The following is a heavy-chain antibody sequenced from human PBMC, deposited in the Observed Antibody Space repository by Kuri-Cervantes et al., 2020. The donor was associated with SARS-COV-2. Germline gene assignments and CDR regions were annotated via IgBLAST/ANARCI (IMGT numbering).Heavy chain of an antibody. Sequence: GESLKISCAASGFTFSDYYMSWVRQAPGKGLEWVANIKQDGSEKYYVDSVKGRFTISRDNAKNSLYLQMNSLRAEDTAVYYCATGVRGYSYGPDYWGQGTLVTVSS. D-gene: IGHD5-18*01. J-gene: IGHJ4*02. CDR1: GFTFSDYY. V-gene: IGHV3-7*05. CDR3: ATGVRGYSYGPDY. CDR2: IKQDGSEK.